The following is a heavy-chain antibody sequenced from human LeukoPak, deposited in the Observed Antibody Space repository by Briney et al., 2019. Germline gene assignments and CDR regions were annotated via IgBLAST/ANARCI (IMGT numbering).Heavy chain of an antibody. V-gene: IGHV3-30*02. CDR3: AKDLYDILTGYYRYNWFDP. J-gene: IGHJ5*02. CDR1: GFTFSING. D-gene: IGHD3-9*01. Sequence: GGSLRLSCAASGFTFSINGMHWVRQAPGKGLEWVAFIRYDGSNKYYADSVKGRFTISRDNSKNTLYLQMNSLRAEDTAVYYCAKDLYDILTGYYRYNWFDPWGQGTLVTVSS. CDR2: IRYDGSNK.